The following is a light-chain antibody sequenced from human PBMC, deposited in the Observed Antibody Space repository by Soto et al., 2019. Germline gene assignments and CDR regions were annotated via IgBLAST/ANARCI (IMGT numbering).Light chain of an antibody. V-gene: IGKV3-20*01. CDR1: QSVTSSY. J-gene: IGKJ2*01. CDR2: GAS. Sequence: EIVLTQSPGTLSLSPGARATLSCRASQSVTSSYLAWYQQKLGQAPRLLIYGASSRAPGLPDRFSGSGSGTDFTLTISRLEPQDFAVYYCQQYGSSPQTFGQGTKLEIK. CDR3: QQYGSSPQT.